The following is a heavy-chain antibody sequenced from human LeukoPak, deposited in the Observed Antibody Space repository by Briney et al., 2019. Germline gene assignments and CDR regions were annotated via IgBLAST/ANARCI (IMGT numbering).Heavy chain of an antibody. CDR1: GFTFSSYW. J-gene: IGHJ3*02. D-gene: IGHD6-6*01. V-gene: IGHV3-7*01. CDR2: IKQDGSEK. Sequence: SGGSLRLSCAASGFTFSSYWMSWVRQAPGKGLEWVANIKQDGSEKYYVDSVKGRFTISRDNAKNSLYLQMHSLRAEDTAVYYCARDPRSSSHDAFDIWGQGTMVTVSS. CDR3: ARDPRSSSHDAFDI.